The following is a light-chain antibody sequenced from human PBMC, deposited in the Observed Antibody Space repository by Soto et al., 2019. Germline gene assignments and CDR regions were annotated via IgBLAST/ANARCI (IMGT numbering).Light chain of an antibody. CDR1: QSVSSSF. CDR3: QQYGSSPFT. J-gene: IGKJ3*01. V-gene: IGKV3-20*01. CDR2: GSS. Sequence: EIVLTQSPGTLSFSPGERATLSCRASQSVSSSFFAWYQQKPDQAPRLLIYGSSTRATGIPDRFSGSGSGTDFALTISRLEPEDFAVYYCQQYGSSPFTFGPRTKVDIK.